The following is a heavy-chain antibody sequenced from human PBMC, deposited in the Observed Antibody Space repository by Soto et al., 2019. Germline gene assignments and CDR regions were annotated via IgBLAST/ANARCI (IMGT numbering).Heavy chain of an antibody. CDR1: GYTFTSYD. V-gene: IGHV1-8*01. CDR2: MNPNSGNT. J-gene: IGHJ6*02. CDR3: AQRYYYYYGMDV. Sequence: GASVKVSCKASGYTFTSYDINWVRQATGQGLEWMGWMNPNSGNTGYAQKFQGRVTMTRNTSISTAYMELSSLRSEDTAVYYCAQRYYYYYGMDVWGQGTTVTVSS.